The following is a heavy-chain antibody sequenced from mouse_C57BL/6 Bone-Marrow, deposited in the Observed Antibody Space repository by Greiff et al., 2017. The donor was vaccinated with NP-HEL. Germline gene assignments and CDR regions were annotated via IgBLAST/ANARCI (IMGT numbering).Heavy chain of an antibody. CDR3: TTITTVVAPDY. V-gene: IGHV14-4*01. Sequence: VQLQQSGAELVRPGASVKLSCTASGFNIKDDYMHWVKQRPEQGLEWIGWIDPENGDTEYASKFQGKATITADTSANTAYLQLSSLTSEDTAVSYCTTITTVVAPDYWGQGTTLTVSS. D-gene: IGHD1-1*01. CDR2: IDPENGDT. J-gene: IGHJ2*01. CDR1: GFNIKDDY.